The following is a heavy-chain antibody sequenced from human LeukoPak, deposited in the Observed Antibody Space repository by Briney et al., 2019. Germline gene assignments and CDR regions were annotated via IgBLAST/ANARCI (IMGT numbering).Heavy chain of an antibody. CDR3: ARDVDDILTGYSYFDY. D-gene: IGHD3-9*01. J-gene: IGHJ4*02. CDR2: INHSGST. CDR1: GGSISSSSYY. V-gene: IGHV4-39*07. Sequence: SETLSLTCTVSGGSISSSSYYWGWIRQPPGKGLEWIGEINHSGSTNYNPSLKSRVTISVDTSKNQFSLKLSSVTAADTAVYYCARDVDDILTGYSYFDYWGQGTLVTVSS.